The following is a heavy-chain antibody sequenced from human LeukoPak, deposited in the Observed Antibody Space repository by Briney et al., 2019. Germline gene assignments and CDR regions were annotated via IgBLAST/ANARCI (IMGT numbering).Heavy chain of an antibody. CDR1: GFTFSSYA. V-gene: IGHV3-30-3*01. D-gene: IGHD2-2*01. J-gene: IGHJ3*02. CDR3: ASLLVVPAAMGVSAFDI. Sequence: PGGSLRLSCAASGFTFSSYAMHWVRQAPGKGLEWVAVISYDGSNKYYADSVKGRFTISRDNSKNTLYLQMNSLRAEDTAVYYCASLLVVPAAMGVSAFDIWGQGTMVTVSS. CDR2: ISYDGSNK.